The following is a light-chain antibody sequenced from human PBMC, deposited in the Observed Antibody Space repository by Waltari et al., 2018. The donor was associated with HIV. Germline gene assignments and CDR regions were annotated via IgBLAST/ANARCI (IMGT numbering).Light chain of an antibody. CDR3: QQYNSWPRT. J-gene: IGKJ1*01. Sequence: EIVMTQSPVTLSVSPGGRATLSCRASQSVSNSLVWYQQRPGQAPRLLIYGASTRATGIPGRFSGSGSGTEFTLTINSLQSEDFAVYYCQQYNSWPRTFGQGTKVEVK. CDR1: QSVSNS. V-gene: IGKV3-15*01. CDR2: GAS.